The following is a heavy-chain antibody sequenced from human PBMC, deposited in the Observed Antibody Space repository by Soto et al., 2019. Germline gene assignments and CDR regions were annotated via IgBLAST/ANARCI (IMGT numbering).Heavy chain of an antibody. J-gene: IGHJ5*02. V-gene: IGHV4-59*01. CDR3: ARESEGGNLHDWFDP. D-gene: IGHD3-16*01. CDR1: GDSIGTYY. CDR2: VHYSGST. Sequence: SETLSLTCSVSGDSIGTYYWSWVRQPPGKGLEWLGFVHYSGSTQYNPSLKGRVTMSVGTSKNQLSLKLRSVTAADTAVYYCARESEGGNLHDWFDPWGQGILVTVSS.